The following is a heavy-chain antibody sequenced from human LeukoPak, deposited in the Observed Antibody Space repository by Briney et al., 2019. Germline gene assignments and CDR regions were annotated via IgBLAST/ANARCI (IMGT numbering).Heavy chain of an antibody. D-gene: IGHD1-26*01. J-gene: IGHJ5*02. CDR2: INPNSGGT. CDR1: GYTFTGYY. CDR3: ARELVGATLNWFDP. Sequence: ASVKVSCRASGYTFTGYYMHWVRQAPGQGLEWMGWINPNSGGTNYAQKFQGRVTMTRDTSISTAYMELSRLRSDDTAVYYCARELVGATLNWFDPWGQGTLVTVSS. V-gene: IGHV1-2*02.